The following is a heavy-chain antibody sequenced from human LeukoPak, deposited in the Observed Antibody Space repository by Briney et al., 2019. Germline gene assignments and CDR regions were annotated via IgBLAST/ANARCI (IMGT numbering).Heavy chain of an antibody. V-gene: IGHV5-51*01. Sequence: GESLKISCKGSGYSFTNYWIGWVRQMPGKGLEWMGIIYPGDSAGDSDTRYSPSFRGQVTISADKSISTAYLQWSSLKASDTAMYYCARRLKWSYIVVDYFDYWGQGTLVTVSS. CDR3: ARRLKWSYIVVDYFDY. D-gene: IGHD2-21*01. CDR1: GYSFTNYW. J-gene: IGHJ4*02. CDR2: IYPGDSAGDSDT.